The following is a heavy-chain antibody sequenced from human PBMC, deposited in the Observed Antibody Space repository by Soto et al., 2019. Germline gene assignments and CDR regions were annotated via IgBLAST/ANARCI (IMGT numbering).Heavy chain of an antibody. V-gene: IGHV1-2*04. CDR1: GYTFTGYY. D-gene: IGHD2-15*01. J-gene: IGHJ6*03. CDR3: AREPHPDIVVVVAEPFYYMDV. CDR2: INPNSGGT. Sequence: ASVKVSCKASGYTFTGYYMHWVRQAPGQGLEWMGWINPNSGGTNYAQKLQGWVTMTRDTSMSTAYMELSSLRSEDTAVYYCAREPHPDIVVVVAEPFYYMDVWGKGTTVTVSS.